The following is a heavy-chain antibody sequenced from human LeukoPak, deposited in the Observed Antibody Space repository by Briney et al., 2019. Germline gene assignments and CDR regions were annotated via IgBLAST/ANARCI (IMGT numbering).Heavy chain of an antibody. J-gene: IGHJ4*02. CDR2: IDWDDDK. Sequence: SGPALVKPTQTLTLTCTFSGFSLSTSGMCVSWIRQPPGKALEWLARIDWDDDKFCSTSLKTRLTISKDTSKNQVVLTMTNMDPVDTATYYCARMGRYCGGDCYYFDYWGQGTLVTVSS. CDR1: GFSLSTSGMC. CDR3: ARMGRYCGGDCYYFDY. D-gene: IGHD2-21*02. V-gene: IGHV2-70*17.